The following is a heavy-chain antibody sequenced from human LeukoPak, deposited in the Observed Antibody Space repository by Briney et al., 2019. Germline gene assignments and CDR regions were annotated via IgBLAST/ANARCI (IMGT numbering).Heavy chain of an antibody. Sequence: GGSLRLSCAASGITFNSYAMYWVRQAPGKGLEWISGIFGSGGSPHYADSVKGRFTISRDNFQNTLYLQLGSLRAEDTAVYYCGKTTVGYSSGRYPGWPVDYWGQGALVTVSS. CDR2: IFGSGGSP. V-gene: IGHV3-23*01. CDR1: GITFNSYA. CDR3: GKTTVGYSSGRYPGWPVDY. J-gene: IGHJ4*02. D-gene: IGHD3-22*01.